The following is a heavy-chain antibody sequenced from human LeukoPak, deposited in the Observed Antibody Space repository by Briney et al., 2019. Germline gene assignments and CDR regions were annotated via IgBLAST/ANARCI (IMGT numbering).Heavy chain of an antibody. CDR1: GYTFTSYA. V-gene: IGHV3-30*04. J-gene: IGHJ6*03. CDR3: AKGGYSNGRYYYYYMDV. Sequence: SCKASGYTFTSYAMHWVRQAPGKGLEWVAVISYDGSNKYYADSVKGRFTISRDNSKNTLYLQMNSLRAEDTAVYYCAKGGYSNGRYYYYYMDVWGEGTTVTVSS. CDR2: ISYDGSNK. D-gene: IGHD5-18*01.